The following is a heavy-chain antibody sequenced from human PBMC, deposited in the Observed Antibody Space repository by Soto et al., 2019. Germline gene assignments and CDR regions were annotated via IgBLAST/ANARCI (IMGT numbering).Heavy chain of an antibody. CDR2: ISYDGSNK. CDR1: GFTFSSYG. CDR3: AKDGGGYYGSGSYLPFYGMDV. D-gene: IGHD3-10*01. J-gene: IGHJ6*02. V-gene: IGHV3-30*18. Sequence: QVQLVESGGGVVQPGRSLRLSCAASGFTFSSYGMHWVRQAPGKGLEWVAVISYDGSNKYYADSVKGRFTISRDNSRXXLXLXXSSLRAEDTAVYYCAKDGGGYYGSGSYLPFYGMDVWGQGTTVTVSS.